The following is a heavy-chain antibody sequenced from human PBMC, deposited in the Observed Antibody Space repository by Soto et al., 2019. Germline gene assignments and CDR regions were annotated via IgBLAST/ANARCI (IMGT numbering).Heavy chain of an antibody. CDR1: GFTFNKYW. CDR3: VRGWFGESH. CDR2: VGNDGTDT. Sequence: VQLVESGGDLVRPGGSLRLSCAASGFTFNKYWMHWVRQVPGKGLVWVSRVGNDGTDTVYADSVKGRFTVSRDNAKNTLYLQMNSLRAEDTAVYYCVRGWFGESHWCQGTLVTVSS. V-gene: IGHV3-74*01. J-gene: IGHJ4*02. D-gene: IGHD3-10*01.